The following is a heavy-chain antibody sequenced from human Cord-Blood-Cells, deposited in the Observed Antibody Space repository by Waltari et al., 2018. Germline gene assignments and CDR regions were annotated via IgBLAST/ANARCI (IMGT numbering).Heavy chain of an antibody. Sequence: QVQLVESGGGVVQPGSSLRLSCAASGLTFSRYGLPRVRHAPGKGLEWVAVIWYDGSNKYYADSVKGRFTISRDNSKNTLYLQMNSLRAEDTAVYYCARGGYCSSTSCYEGGFDYWGQGTLVTVSS. CDR3: ARGGYCSSTSCYEGGFDY. D-gene: IGHD2-2*01. J-gene: IGHJ4*02. CDR1: GLTFSRYG. CDR2: IWYDGSNK. V-gene: IGHV3-33*01.